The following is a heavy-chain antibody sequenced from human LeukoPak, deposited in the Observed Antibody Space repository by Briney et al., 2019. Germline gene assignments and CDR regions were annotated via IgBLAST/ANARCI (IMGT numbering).Heavy chain of an antibody. CDR1: GFTFSSYS. CDR2: ISISSSYI. CDR3: ARGPQKNGHSSGYPGYFDY. V-gene: IGHV3-21*01. J-gene: IGHJ4*02. Sequence: GGSLRLSCAASGFTFSSYSINWVRQAPGKGLEWVSSISISSSYIYYADSVKGRFTISRDNAKNSLYLQMNSLRAEDTAVYYCARGPQKNGHSSGYPGYFDYWGQGTLVTVSS. D-gene: IGHD3-22*01.